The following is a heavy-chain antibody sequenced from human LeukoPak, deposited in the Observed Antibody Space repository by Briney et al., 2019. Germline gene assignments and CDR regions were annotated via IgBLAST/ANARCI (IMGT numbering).Heavy chain of an antibody. CDR3: ARDRDPVTTTIGYFDL. D-gene: IGHD4-17*01. CDR1: GVSISSGGYY. Sequence: SETLSLTYTVSGVSISSGGYYWSWIRLHPGKGLEWIGYIYYSGSTYYNPSLKSRVTISVDTSKNQFSLKLSSVTAADTAVYYCARDRDPVTTTIGYFDLWGRGTLVTVSS. CDR2: IYYSGST. J-gene: IGHJ2*01. V-gene: IGHV4-31*03.